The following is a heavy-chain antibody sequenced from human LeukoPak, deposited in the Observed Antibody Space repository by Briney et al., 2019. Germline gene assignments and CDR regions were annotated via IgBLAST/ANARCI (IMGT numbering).Heavy chain of an antibody. CDR3: ARQGDIDVVPDLQGRFDY. CDR2: MSYTGSA. CDR1: GDSIRGSLYY. J-gene: IGHJ4*02. Sequence: SETLSLTRTVSGDSIRGSLYYWGWIRQPPGKGLEWVGGMSYTGSAYYNPSLKSRVTISVDTSMNQFSLRVTSVTAADTSVYYCARQGDIDVVPDLQGRFDYWGQGALVTVSS. V-gene: IGHV4-39*01. D-gene: IGHD2-2*01.